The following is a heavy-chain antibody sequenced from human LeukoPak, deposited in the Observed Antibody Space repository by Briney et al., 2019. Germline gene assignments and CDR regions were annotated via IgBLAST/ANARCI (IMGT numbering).Heavy chain of an antibody. V-gene: IGHV5-51*01. CDR2: IYPGDSDT. Sequence: GESLKISCKGSGYSFTSYWIGWVRQMPGKGLEWMGIIYPGDSDTRYSPSFQGQVTISADKSISTAYLQWSSLKASDTAMYYCARHVTYYYDSSGPQGPPYGMDVWGQGTTVTVSS. CDR1: GYSFTSYW. J-gene: IGHJ6*02. CDR3: ARHVTYYYDSSGPQGPPYGMDV. D-gene: IGHD3-22*01.